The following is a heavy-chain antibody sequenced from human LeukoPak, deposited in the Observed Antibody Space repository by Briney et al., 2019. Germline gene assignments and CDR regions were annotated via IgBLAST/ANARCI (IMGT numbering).Heavy chain of an antibody. V-gene: IGHV1-46*01. Sequence: ASVKVSCKASGYTFSIYNIHWVRQAPGQGLEWMGIISPSGGSTSYAQKFQGRVTMTRDTSTSTVYLEMSSLRSDDTAMYYCTVEFHHWGQGTLVTVSS. CDR1: GYTFSIYN. CDR2: ISPSGGST. CDR3: TVEFHH. J-gene: IGHJ1*01.